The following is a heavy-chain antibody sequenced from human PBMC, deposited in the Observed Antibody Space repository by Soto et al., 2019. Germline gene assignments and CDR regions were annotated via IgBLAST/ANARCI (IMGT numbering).Heavy chain of an antibody. V-gene: IGHV4-30-4*01. CDR2: IYYSGST. CDR1: GGSISSGDYY. CDR3: ARANEDRADDY. J-gene: IGHJ4*02. D-gene: IGHD1-1*01. Sequence: QVQLQESGPGLVKPSQTLSLTCTVSGGSISSGDYYWSWISQPPGKGLEWIGYIYYSGSTYYNPSLKSRVTISVDTSKNQSALKLSSVTAADTAVYYCARANEDRADDYWGQGTLVTVSS.